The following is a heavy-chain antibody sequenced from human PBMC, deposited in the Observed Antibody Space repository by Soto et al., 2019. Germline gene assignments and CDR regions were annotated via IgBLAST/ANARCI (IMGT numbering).Heavy chain of an antibody. CDR2: INHSGST. D-gene: IGHD3-3*01. V-gene: IGHV4-34*01. CDR3: ARKDDFWSGYYWYFDF. Sequence: SETLSLTCAVYGGSFSGYYWSWIRQPPGKGLEWIGEINHSGSTNYNPSLKSRVTISVDTSKNQFSLKLSSGPAADTAVYYCARKDDFWSGYYWYFDFWGRGTLVTVSS. J-gene: IGHJ2*01. CDR1: GGSFSGYY.